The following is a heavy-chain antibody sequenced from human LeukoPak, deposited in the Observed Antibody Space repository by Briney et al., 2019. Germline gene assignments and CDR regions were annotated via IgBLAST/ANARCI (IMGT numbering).Heavy chain of an antibody. V-gene: IGHV3-48*01. CDR3: ASQEDEDY. Sequence: GGSLRLPCAASGFTFSSYSMNWVRQAPGKGLEWVSYISSSSSTIYYADSVKGRFTISRDNAKNSLYLQMNSLRAEDTAVYYCASQEDEDYWGQGTLVTVSS. CDR1: GFTFSSYS. J-gene: IGHJ4*02. CDR2: ISSSSSTI. D-gene: IGHD5-24*01.